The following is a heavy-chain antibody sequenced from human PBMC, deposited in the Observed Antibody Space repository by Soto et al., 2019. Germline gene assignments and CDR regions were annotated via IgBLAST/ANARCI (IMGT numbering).Heavy chain of an antibody. Sequence: SETLSLTCTVSGGSISSSSYYWGWIRQPPGKGLEWIGSIYYSGSTYYNPSLKSRVTISVDTSKNQFSLKLSSVTAADTAVYYCARRRVEATVVTQYYFDYWGQGTLVTVSS. CDR2: IYYSGST. CDR1: GGSISSSSYY. D-gene: IGHD4-17*01. V-gene: IGHV4-39*01. CDR3: ARRRVEATVVTQYYFDY. J-gene: IGHJ4*02.